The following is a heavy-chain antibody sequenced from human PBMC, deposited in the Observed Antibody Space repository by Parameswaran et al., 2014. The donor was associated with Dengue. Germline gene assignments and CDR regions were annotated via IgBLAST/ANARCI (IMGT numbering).Heavy chain of an antibody. CDR2: IRSKANSYAT. CDR3: TSLAAAGQKKFDY. J-gene: IGHJ4*02. D-gene: IGHD6-13*01. Sequence: GESLKISCAASGFTFSGSAMHWVRQASGKGLEWVGRIRSKANSYATAYAASVKGRFTISRDDSKNTAYLQMNSLKTEDTAVYYCTSLAAAGQKKFDYWGQGTLVTVSS. CDR1: GFTFSGSA. V-gene: IGHV3-73*01.